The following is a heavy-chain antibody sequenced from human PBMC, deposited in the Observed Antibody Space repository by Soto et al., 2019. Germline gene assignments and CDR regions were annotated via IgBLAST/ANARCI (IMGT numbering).Heavy chain of an antibody. J-gene: IGHJ6*02. CDR3: AKDGYYGDYGRYGMDV. V-gene: IGHV3-30*18. CDR2: ISYDGSNK. CDR1: GLTFSSYG. Sequence: GGSLRLSCAASGLTFSSYGMHWVRQAPGKGLEWVAVISYDGSNKYYADSVKGRFTISRDNSKNTLYLQMNSLRAEDTAVYYCAKDGYYGDYGRYGMDVWGQGTTVTVSS. D-gene: IGHD4-17*01.